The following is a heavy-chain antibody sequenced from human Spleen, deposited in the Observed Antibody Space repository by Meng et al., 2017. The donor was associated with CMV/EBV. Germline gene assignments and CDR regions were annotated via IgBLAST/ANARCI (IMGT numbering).Heavy chain of an antibody. CDR3: ASYWNYDDAFDI. V-gene: IGHV3-30-3*01. Sequence: GESLKISCAASKFSFSTYTMHWVRQAPGKGLEWVAIISHDGNNKHYAESVKGRFTISRDNSRRTLYLQMNILRVEDTAVYYCASYWNYDDAFDIWGQGTMVTVSS. J-gene: IGHJ3*02. CDR1: KFSFSTYT. D-gene: IGHD1-7*01. CDR2: ISHDGNNK.